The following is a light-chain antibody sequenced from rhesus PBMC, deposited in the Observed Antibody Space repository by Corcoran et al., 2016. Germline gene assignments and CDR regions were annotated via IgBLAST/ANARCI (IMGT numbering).Light chain of an antibody. V-gene: IGLV2-38*01. Sequence: QSALTQPPSVSKSLGQSVTISCTGTSSDIGCYNGVSWYQQHPGTAPRLLIYEVSKRPSGVSDRFSGSKSGNTASLTISGLQAEDEADYYRGSYRSGSTYIFGAGTRLTVL. CDR3: GSYRSGSTYI. CDR2: EVS. J-gene: IGLJ1*01. CDR1: SSDIGCYNG.